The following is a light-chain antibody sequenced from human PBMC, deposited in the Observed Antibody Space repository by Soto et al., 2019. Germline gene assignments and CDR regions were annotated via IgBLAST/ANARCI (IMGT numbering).Light chain of an antibody. CDR2: DAS. CDR3: QQYNNWPWT. CDR1: QSVRTN. V-gene: IGKV3-15*01. Sequence: EIVMTQSPASLSVSPGERATLSCRATQSVRTNLAWYQQKPGQAPRLLIFDASTRATGIPARFSGSGSGTEFTLTISSLLSEDFVVYYCQQYNNWPWTFGQGTKVEIK. J-gene: IGKJ1*01.